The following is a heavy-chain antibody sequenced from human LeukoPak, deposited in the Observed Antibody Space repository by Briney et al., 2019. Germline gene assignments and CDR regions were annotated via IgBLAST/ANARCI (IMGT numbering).Heavy chain of an antibody. D-gene: IGHD7-27*01. CDR2: ITTGDGNT. J-gene: IGHJ4*02. V-gene: IGHV3-23*01. CDR3: ARDGGLWVSAHWGDS. Sequence: GGSLRLSCTASGFTFSSYTMTWVRQAPGKGLKWVSTITTGDGNTYYADSVKGRFTVSRDDSKNTLYLQMNSLRAEDTAVYYCARDGGLWVSAHWGDSWGRGTLVTVSS. CDR1: GFTFSSYT.